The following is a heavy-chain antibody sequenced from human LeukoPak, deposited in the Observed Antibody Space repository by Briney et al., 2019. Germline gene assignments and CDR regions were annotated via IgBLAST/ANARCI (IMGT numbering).Heavy chain of an antibody. J-gene: IGHJ6*02. D-gene: IGHD4-17*01. CDR1: GGSISSYY. CDR2: IYYSGST. Sequence: SETLSLTCTVSGGSISSYYWSWIRQPPGKGLEWIGYIYYSGSTNYNPSLKSRVTISVDTSKNQFSLKLCSVTAADTAVYYCARLYGDYVHQLYYYYGMDVWGQGTTVTVSS. V-gene: IGHV4-59*01. CDR3: ARLYGDYVHQLYYYYGMDV.